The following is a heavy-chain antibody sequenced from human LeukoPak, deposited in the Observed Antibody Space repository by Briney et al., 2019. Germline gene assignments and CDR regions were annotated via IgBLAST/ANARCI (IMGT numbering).Heavy chain of an antibody. J-gene: IGHJ4*02. CDR3: TTDSPYCGGDCYSWA. CDR2: IKSKTDGGTT. Sequence: GGSLRLSCAASGFTFSNAWMSWVRQAPGKGLEWVGRIKSKTDGGTTDYAAPVKGRFTISRDDSKNTLYLQMNSLKTEDTAAYYCTTDSPYCGGDCYSWAWGQGTLVTVSS. V-gene: IGHV3-15*01. D-gene: IGHD2-21*02. CDR1: GFTFSNAW.